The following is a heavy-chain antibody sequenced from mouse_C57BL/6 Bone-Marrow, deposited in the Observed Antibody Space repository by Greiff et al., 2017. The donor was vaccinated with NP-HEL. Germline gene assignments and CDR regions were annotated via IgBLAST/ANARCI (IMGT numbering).Heavy chain of an antibody. V-gene: IGHV5-6*01. D-gene: IGHD2-4*01. J-gene: IGHJ3*01. CDR1: GFTFSSYG. CDR2: ISSGGSYT. CDR3: ASPYDYVVAWFAY. Sequence: EVQVVESGGDLVKPGGSLKLSCAASGFTFSSYGMSWVRQTPDKRLEWVATISSGGSYTYYPDSLKGRFTISRDNAKNTLYLQMSSLKSEDTAMYYCASPYDYVVAWFAYWGQGTLVTVSA.